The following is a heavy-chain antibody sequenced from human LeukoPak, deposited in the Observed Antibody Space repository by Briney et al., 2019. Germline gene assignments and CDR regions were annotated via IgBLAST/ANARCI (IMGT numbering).Heavy chain of an antibody. CDR3: ARRGVDSSGYRDAFDI. CDR2: IYPGDSDT. CDR1: GYSFTSYW. Sequence: GESLKISCKGSGYSFTSYWIGWVRQMPGKGLEWMGIIYPGDSDTTYSPSFQGQVTISADKSTSTAYLQWSGLKASDTAMYYCARRGVDSSGYRDAFDIWGQGTMVTVSS. D-gene: IGHD3-22*01. J-gene: IGHJ3*02. V-gene: IGHV5-51*01.